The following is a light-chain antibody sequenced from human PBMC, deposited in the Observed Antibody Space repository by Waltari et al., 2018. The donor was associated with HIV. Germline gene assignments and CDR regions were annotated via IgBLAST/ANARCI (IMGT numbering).Light chain of an antibody. CDR2: DAS. CDR3: HQRSVWPLFT. Sequence: EIVLTQSPATLSLSPGERVTLSCRASQTVSSSLAWYQQRPGQAPRLLIYDASIRAAGIPARFRGSWSGTDFSLTITSLEPEDFAIYYCHQRSVWPLFTFGQGTKLEIK. V-gene: IGKV3-11*01. CDR1: QTVSSS. J-gene: IGKJ2*01.